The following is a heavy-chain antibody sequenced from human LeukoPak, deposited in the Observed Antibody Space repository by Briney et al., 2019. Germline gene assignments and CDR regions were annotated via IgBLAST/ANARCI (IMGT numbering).Heavy chain of an antibody. CDR3: ARSWLVPQNYFDY. J-gene: IGHJ4*02. D-gene: IGHD6-19*01. CDR1: GFTFSSYS. CDR2: ISSSSSYI. V-gene: IGHV3-21*01. Sequence: GGSLRLSCAASGFTFSSYSMNWVRQAPGKGLEWVSSISSSSSYIYYADSVKGRFTISRDNAKNSLYLQMNSLRAEDTAVYYCARSWLVPQNYFDYWGQGTLVTVSS.